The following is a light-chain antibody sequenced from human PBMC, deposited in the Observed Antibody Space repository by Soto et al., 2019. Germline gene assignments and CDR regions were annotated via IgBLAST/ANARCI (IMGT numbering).Light chain of an antibody. V-gene: IGKV3-20*01. CDR3: QQYGSPRA. CDR1: QSVSSSY. CDR2: GAS. J-gene: IGKJ3*01. Sequence: EIVLTQSPGTLSLSPGERATLSCRASQSVSSSYLAWYQQKPGQAPRLLIYGASSRATGIPDRFSGGGSGTDFTLTISRLEPEDFAVYYCQQYGSPRAFGPGTKVDIK.